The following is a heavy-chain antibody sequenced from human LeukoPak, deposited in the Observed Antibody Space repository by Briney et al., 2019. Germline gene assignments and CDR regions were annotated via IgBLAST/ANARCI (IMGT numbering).Heavy chain of an antibody. CDR1: GFTFSTYW. D-gene: IGHD6-13*01. CDR2: IKQDGSAK. Sequence: GSLRLSCAASGFTFSTYWMTWVRQAPGKGLEWVANIKQDGSAKYYADSVKGRFTISRDNTKKSLYLQMNSLRVEDTAVYYCARDRGSSWVYYYYMDVWGKGTPVTVSS. V-gene: IGHV3-7*01. CDR3: ARDRGSSWVYYYYMDV. J-gene: IGHJ6*03.